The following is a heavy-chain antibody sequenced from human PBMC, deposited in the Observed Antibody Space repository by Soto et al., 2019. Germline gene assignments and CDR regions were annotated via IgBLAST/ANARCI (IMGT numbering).Heavy chain of an antibody. Sequence: QVQLQESGPGLVKPSETLSLTCTVSGGSISSYYWSWIRQPPGTGLEWIGYIYYSGSTNYNPSLKSRVTISVDTSKNQFSLKLSSVTAADTAVYYCARVRRDYGDYVDWYFALWGRGTLVTVSS. V-gene: IGHV4-59*01. CDR1: GGSISSYY. CDR2: IYYSGST. CDR3: ARVRRDYGDYVDWYFAL. D-gene: IGHD4-17*01. J-gene: IGHJ2*01.